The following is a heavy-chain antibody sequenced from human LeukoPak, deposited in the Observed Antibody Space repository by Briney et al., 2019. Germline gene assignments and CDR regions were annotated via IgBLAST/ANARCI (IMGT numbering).Heavy chain of an antibody. J-gene: IGHJ2*01. CDR1: GGSISSYY. Sequence: SETLSLTYTVSGGSISSYYWSWIRQPPGKWLEWIGYIFYSGSTNYNPSLKSRVTISVDTSKNQFSLKLSSVTAADTAVYYCARVYYSNSYDYWYFDLWGRGTLVTVSS. CDR2: IFYSGST. V-gene: IGHV4-59*01. CDR3: ARVYYSNSYDYWYFDL. D-gene: IGHD6-13*01.